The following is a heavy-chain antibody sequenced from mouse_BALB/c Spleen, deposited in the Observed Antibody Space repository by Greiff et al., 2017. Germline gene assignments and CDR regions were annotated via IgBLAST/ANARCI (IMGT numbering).Heavy chain of an antibody. CDR2: IYPGSGST. V-gene: IGHV1-55*01. D-gene: IGHD1-1*02. CDR3: ARELWDY. Sequence: VKLMESGAELVKPGTSVKLSCKASGYNFTSYWINWVKLRPGQGLEWIGDIYPGSGSTNYNEKFKSKATLTVDTSSSTAYMQLSSLASEDSALYYCARELWDYWGQGTSVTVSS. J-gene: IGHJ4*01. CDR1: GYNFTSYW.